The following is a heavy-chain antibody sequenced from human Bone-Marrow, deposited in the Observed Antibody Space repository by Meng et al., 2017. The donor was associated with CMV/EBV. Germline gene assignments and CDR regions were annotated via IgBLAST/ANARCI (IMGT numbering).Heavy chain of an antibody. CDR3: ASTLTLDN. CDR1: GSTFRKYW. J-gene: IGHJ4*02. Sequence: GESLKISCAASGSTFRKYWMTWVRQAPGKGLEWVANINEDESEKYYVDSVKGRFTISRDNAEKSLYLQMNSLRAEDTAVYYCASTLTLDNWGQGTLVTVSS. V-gene: IGHV3-7*01. CDR2: INEDESEK.